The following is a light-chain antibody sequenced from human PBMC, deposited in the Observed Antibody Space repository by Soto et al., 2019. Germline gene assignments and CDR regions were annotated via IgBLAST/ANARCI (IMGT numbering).Light chain of an antibody. J-gene: IGKJ1*01. Sequence: DIQLTQSPSFLSASVGDRVTITCRASQGISSYLAWYQQKPGKAPKLLIYAASTVQSGVPSRFSGSGSGTEFTLTTSSLQPEDFATYYCQQLNSYPWTFGQGTKVEIK. CDR1: QGISSY. V-gene: IGKV1-9*01. CDR3: QQLNSYPWT. CDR2: AAS.